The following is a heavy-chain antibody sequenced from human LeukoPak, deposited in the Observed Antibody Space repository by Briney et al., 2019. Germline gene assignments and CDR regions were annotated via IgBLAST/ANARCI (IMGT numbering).Heavy chain of an antibody. J-gene: IGHJ4*02. Sequence: GGSLRLSCAASGFTFRNYGMSWVRQAPGKGLEWVSSIFPSGGEIHYADSVRGRFTISRDNSKSTLSLQMNSLRAEDTAIYYCATYRQVLLPFESWGQGTLVTVSS. D-gene: IGHD2-8*02. CDR2: IFPSGGEI. CDR1: GFTFRNYG. CDR3: ATYRQVLLPFES. V-gene: IGHV3-23*01.